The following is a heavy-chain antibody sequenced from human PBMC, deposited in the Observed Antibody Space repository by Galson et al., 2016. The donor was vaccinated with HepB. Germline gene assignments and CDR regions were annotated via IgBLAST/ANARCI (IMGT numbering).Heavy chain of an antibody. V-gene: IGHV3-30*18. D-gene: IGHD5-12*01. CDR1: GFTFRTYG. CDR2: ISYDGGNK. J-gene: IGHJ4*02. Sequence: SLRLSCATSGFTFRTYGMNWVRQAPGKGLEWVASISYDGGNKDYAATVKGRFTLPRDNSRSTLYLQMNSLGHDDRAIYYCAKDFRRGGYENVGVDYWGQGTVVTVS. CDR3: AKDFRRGGYENVGVDY.